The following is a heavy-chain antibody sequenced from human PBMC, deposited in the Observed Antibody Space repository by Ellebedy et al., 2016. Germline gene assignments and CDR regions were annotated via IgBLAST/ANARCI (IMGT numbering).Heavy chain of an antibody. J-gene: IGHJ3*02. D-gene: IGHD3-3*01. CDR2: IYPGDSDT. V-gene: IGHV5-51*01. CDR3: ARTDGGGIFGAFDI. CDR1: GYSFSNYW. Sequence: GESLKISXKCSGYSFSNYWIGWVRQTPGKGLEWMGIIYPGDSDTRYSPSFQGHVTVSADKSISTAYLQWSSLKASDTAISSCARTDGGGIFGAFDIWGQGTMVTVSS.